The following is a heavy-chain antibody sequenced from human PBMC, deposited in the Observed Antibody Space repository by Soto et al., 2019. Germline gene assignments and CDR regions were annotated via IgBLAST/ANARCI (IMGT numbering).Heavy chain of an antibody. CDR1: GFTFSSYG. CDR2: IWYDGSNK. D-gene: IGHD5-18*01. J-gene: IGHJ4*02. Sequence: GGSLRLSCAASGFTFSSYGMHWVRQAPGKGLEWVAIIWYDGSNKYYADSVKGRFIISRDNSKNTLYLQMNSLRAEDTALYYCARDQGGDTAALDFWGQGALVTVSS. CDR3: ARDQGGDTAALDF. V-gene: IGHV3-33*01.